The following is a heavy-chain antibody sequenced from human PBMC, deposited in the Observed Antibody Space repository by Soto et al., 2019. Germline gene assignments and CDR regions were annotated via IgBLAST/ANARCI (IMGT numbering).Heavy chain of an antibody. V-gene: IGHV3-21*01. D-gene: IGHD3-10*01. J-gene: IGHJ4*02. CDR3: ARNPSGDY. Sequence: EVQLVESGGGLVKPGGSLRLSCAAAGFTFSSYSMTWVRQAPGKVLEWVSSINSRSSSIYYADSVKGRFTISRDNAKNSLYLQMNSLRAEDTAVYYCARNPSGDYWGQGTLVTVSS. CDR2: INSRSSSI. CDR1: GFTFSSYS.